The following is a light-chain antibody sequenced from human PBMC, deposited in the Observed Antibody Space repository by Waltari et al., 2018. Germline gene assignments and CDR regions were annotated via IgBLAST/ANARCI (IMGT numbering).Light chain of an antibody. CDR2: VNS. Sequence: QSVLTQPTSVSGAPGQRVTISCPGSGPNIGAGFAVHWYQQLPGTAPKLLVKVNSGQPSVRPDRFAASKSGTSASLAITGLQAEDEADYYCQSYASSLTGSWVFGGGTKLTVL. CDR3: QSYASSLTGSWV. V-gene: IGLV1-40*01. CDR1: GPNIGAGFA. J-gene: IGLJ3*02.